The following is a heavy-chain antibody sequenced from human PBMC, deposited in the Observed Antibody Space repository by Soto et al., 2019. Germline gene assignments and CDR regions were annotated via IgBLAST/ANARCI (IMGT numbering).Heavy chain of an antibody. CDR2: ISRSASSI. D-gene: IGHD6-19*01. CDR1: GFTLSDYY. Sequence: PGGSLRLSCAATGFTLSDYYMSWIRQAPGKGLEWVSYISRSASSIYYADSVKGRFTISRDNTKNSLYLQMNSLRAEDTAVYYCARDKDSSGWNDAFDIWGQGTMVTVSS. CDR3: ARDKDSSGWNDAFDI. J-gene: IGHJ3*02. V-gene: IGHV3-11*01.